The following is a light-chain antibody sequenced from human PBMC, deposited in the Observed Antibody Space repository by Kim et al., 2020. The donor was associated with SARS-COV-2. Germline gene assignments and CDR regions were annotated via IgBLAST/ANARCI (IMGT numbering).Light chain of an antibody. J-gene: IGKJ4*01. Sequence: DIQMTQSPSSLSASVGDRVTITCRTSQGISNYLAWYQQKPGKVPKLLIYAASTLQSGVPSRFSGSGSGTHFTLTISSLQPGDVATYYCQKYNSGCALTFGGGTKVDIK. CDR3: QKYNSGCALT. V-gene: IGKV1-27*01. CDR2: AAS. CDR1: QGISNY.